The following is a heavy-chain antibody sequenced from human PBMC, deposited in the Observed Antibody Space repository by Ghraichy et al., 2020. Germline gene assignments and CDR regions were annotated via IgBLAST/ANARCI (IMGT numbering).Heavy chain of an antibody. Sequence: GESLNISCAAGFAFSHAWMTWVRQAPGKGLEWVGLIKSITDGEATDYSAPVKGRFTISRDDSKNMLYLQMNSLKTEDTAVYYCATDLGEGWGQGTLVTVSS. J-gene: IGHJ4*02. CDR1: GFAFSHAW. CDR3: ATDLGEG. CDR2: IKSITDGEAT. V-gene: IGHV3-15*01.